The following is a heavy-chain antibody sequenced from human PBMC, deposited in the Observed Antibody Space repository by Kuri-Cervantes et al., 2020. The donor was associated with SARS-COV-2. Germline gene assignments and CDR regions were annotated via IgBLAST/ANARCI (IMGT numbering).Heavy chain of an antibody. CDR2: ISSRGSTI. J-gene: IGHJ4*02. CDR3: AKGRMGLEGDSVVLPASD. CDR1: GFSFSDYY. D-gene: IGHD2-2*01. Sequence: GGSLRLSSAASGFSFSDYYMSWIRQAPGKGLEWVSYISSRGSTIYYADSVKGRLTISRDNSKNTRYLQMNSLIAEDTAVYYCAKGRMGLEGDSVVLPASDWGQGTLVTVSS. V-gene: IGHV3-11*01.